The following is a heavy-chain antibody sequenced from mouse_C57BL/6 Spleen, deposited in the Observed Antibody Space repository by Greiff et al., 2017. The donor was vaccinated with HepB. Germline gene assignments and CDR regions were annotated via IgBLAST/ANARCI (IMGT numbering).Heavy chain of an antibody. D-gene: IGHD4-1*01. CDR3: ARGTGTSPAWFAY. V-gene: IGHV1-69*01. CDR1: GYTFTSYW. CDR2: IDPSDSYT. J-gene: IGHJ3*01. Sequence: VQLQQPGAELVMPGASVKLSCKASGYTFTSYWMHWVKQRPGQGLEWIGEIDPSDSYTNYNQKFKGKSTLTVDKSSSTAYMQLSSLTSEDSAVYYCARGTGTSPAWFAYWGQGTLVTVSA.